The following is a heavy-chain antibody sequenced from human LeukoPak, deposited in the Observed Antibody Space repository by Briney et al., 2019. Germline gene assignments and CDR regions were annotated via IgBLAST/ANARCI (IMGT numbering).Heavy chain of an antibody. Sequence: PGASVRLSCAASGFTFSNYAMNWVRQATGQGLEWVSAISGNGGSTYYADYVKGRFTITRDNSKITLYLQMNSLRAEDTAVYYCAKAGDFWSGYYYYYYGVDVWGQGTTVTVSS. D-gene: IGHD3-3*01. J-gene: IGHJ6*02. CDR1: GFTFSNYA. CDR2: ISGNGGST. CDR3: AKAGDFWSGYYYYYYGVDV. V-gene: IGHV3-23*01.